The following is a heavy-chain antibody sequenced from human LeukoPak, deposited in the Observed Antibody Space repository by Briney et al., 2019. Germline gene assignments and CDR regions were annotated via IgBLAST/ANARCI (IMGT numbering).Heavy chain of an antibody. CDR2: INPNSGAT. D-gene: IGHD3-22*01. V-gene: IGHV1-2*02. CDR3: ARATYYYDSSGYLPDY. J-gene: IGHJ4*02. Sequence: ASVKVSCKASGYTFTSYYMHWVRQAPGQGLEWMGWINPNSGATKYAQKFQGRVTMTRDTSVSTAYMELSRLRSDDTAVYYCARATYYYDSSGYLPDYWGQGTLVTVSS. CDR1: GYTFTSYY.